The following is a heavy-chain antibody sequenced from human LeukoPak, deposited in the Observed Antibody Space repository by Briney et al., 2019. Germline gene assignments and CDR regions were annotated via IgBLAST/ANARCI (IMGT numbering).Heavy chain of an antibody. CDR2: INHNGST. Sequence: SETLSLTCAVYGGSFRGYYWSWIRQPPGKGLEWIGEINHNGSTNYNPSLKSRVTISVDTSKNQFSLKLSSVTAADTAVYYCARGQIDYSSLNLKDHYYYYYGMDVWGKGTTVTVSS. V-gene: IGHV4-34*01. J-gene: IGHJ6*04. D-gene: IGHD3-16*01. CDR3: ARGQIDYSSLNLKDHYYYYYGMDV. CDR1: GGSFRGYY.